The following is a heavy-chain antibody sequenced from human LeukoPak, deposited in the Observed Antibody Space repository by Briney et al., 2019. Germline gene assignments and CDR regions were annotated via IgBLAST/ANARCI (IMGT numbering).Heavy chain of an antibody. D-gene: IGHD2-8*01. CDR3: ARDRVLAY. Sequence: GGSLRLSCAASGFTFSSCDMNWVRQAPGKGLEWISFISSSGSDTYYADSVKGRFTISRDNAKNSLYLQMNSLRAEDTAVYYCARDRVLAYWGQGTLITVSS. CDR1: GFTFSSCD. J-gene: IGHJ4*02. CDR2: ISSSGSDT. V-gene: IGHV3-48*03.